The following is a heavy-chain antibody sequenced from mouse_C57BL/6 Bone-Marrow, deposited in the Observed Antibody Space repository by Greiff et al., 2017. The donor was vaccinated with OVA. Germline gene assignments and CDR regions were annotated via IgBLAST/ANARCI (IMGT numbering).Heavy chain of an antibody. Sequence: QVQLQQPGAELVRPGSSVKLPCKASGYTFTSYWMHWVKQRPIKGLEWIGNIDPSDSETHYNQKFKDKATLTVDKSTSTAYMQLSSLTSEDSAVYYCARRILRQGAWFAYWGQGTLVTVSA. CDR3: ARRILRQGAWFAY. CDR2: IDPSDSET. V-gene: IGHV1-52*01. D-gene: IGHD2-4*01. CDR1: GYTFTSYW. J-gene: IGHJ3*01.